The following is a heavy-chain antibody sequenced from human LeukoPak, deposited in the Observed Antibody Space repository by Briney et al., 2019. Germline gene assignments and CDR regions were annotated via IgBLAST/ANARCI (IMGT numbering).Heavy chain of an antibody. Sequence: SETLSLTCAVYGGSFSGYYWSWIRQPPGKGLEWIGEINHSGSTNYNPSLKSRVTISVDTSKNQFSLKLSSVTVADTAVYYCARIGYYYYYYMDVWGKGTTVTVSS. CDR3: ARIGYYYYYYMDV. J-gene: IGHJ6*03. CDR2: INHSGST. CDR1: GGSFSGYY. V-gene: IGHV4-34*01.